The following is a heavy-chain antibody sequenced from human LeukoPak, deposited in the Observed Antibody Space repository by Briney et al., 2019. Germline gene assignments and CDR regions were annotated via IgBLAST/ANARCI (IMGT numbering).Heavy chain of an antibody. J-gene: IGHJ4*02. V-gene: IGHV1-69*02. Sequence: SVKVSCKASGGTFSSYTISWVRQAPGQGLEWMGRIIPILGIANYAQKFQGRVTITTDESTSTAYMELSSLRSEDTAVYYCARTDPGGSSFDYWGQGTLVTVSS. CDR2: IIPILGIA. CDR3: ARTDPGGSSFDY. D-gene: IGHD5-12*01. CDR1: GGTFSSYT.